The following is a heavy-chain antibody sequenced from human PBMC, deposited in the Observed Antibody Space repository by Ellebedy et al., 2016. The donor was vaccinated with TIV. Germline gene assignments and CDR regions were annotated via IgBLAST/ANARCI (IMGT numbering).Heavy chain of an antibody. V-gene: IGHV3-23*01. CDR3: TKLPTGRVARDVGVTWFAT. D-gene: IGHD1-26*01. CDR1: GFTLSDYS. J-gene: IGHJ5*02. Sequence: GESLKISCVVSGFTLSDYSMTWVRQAPGRGLDSVAVISGIGPYTYYADSAKGRFTVSRDTSQKTVYLHMNSLRADDTAVYYCTKLPTGRVARDVGVTWFATWGRGTLVTVSS. CDR2: ISGIGPYT.